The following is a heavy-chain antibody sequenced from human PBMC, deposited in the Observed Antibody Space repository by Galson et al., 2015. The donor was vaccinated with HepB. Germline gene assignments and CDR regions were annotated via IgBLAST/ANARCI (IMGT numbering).Heavy chain of an antibody. CDR2: INPSGGST. CDR1: GYTFTSYY. J-gene: IGHJ6*02. D-gene: IGHD6-13*01. CDR3: ARVTEPIAGIAAAGTPLWYYYGMDV. V-gene: IGHV1-46*03. Sequence: SVKVSCKASGYTFTSYYMHWVRQAPGQGLEWMGIINPSGGSTSYAQKFQGRVTMTRDTSTSTVYMELSSLRSEDTAVYYCARVTEPIAGIAAAGTPLWYYYGMDVWGQGTTVTVSS.